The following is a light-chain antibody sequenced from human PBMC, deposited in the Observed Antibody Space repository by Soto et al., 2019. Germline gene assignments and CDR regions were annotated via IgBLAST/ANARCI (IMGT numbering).Light chain of an antibody. CDR2: GAS. Sequence: EIVLTQSPGTLSLSPGERATLSCRASRSVSSSYLAWYQQKPGQAPRLLIYGASSRATGIPDRFSGSGSGTDFTLIISRLEPEDFAVYFCQQYGSSPRTFGQGTKVEIK. V-gene: IGKV3-20*01. CDR1: RSVSSSY. CDR3: QQYGSSPRT. J-gene: IGKJ1*01.